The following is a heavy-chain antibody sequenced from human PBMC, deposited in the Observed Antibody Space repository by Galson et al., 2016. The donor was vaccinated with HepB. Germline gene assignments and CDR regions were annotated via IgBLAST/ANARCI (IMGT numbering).Heavy chain of an antibody. D-gene: IGHD2-15*01. J-gene: IGHJ5*02. CDR2: IIPILGTA. Sequence: SVKVSCKASGGTFRSYAISWVRQAPGQGLEWMGAIIPILGTANYAQKFQGRVTIAADESTTTVYMELNNLRSEDTAVYDCARARGVRWFDPWGQGTLVAVSS. CDR1: GGTFRSYA. CDR3: ARARGVRWFDP. V-gene: IGHV1-69*13.